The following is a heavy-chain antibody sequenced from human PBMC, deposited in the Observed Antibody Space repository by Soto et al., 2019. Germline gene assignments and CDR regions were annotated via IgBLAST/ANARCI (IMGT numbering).Heavy chain of an antibody. CDR3: AREYCSSTSCLDWFNP. Sequence: EVQLVESGGGLVQPGGSLRLSCAASGFTFSSYSMNWVRQAPGKGQEWVLYISSSTTYYADSVKGRFTISRDNAKNSLYLQMNSRRAEDTAVYYWAREYCSSTSCLDWFNPWGQGTLVTVYS. D-gene: IGHD2-2*01. J-gene: IGHJ5*02. V-gene: IGHV3-48*01. CDR2: ISSSTT. CDR1: GFTFSSYS.